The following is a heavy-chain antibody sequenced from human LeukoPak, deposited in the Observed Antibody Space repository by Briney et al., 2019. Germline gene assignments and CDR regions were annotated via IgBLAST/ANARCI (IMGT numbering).Heavy chain of an antibody. J-gene: IGHJ4*02. CDR3: AGHQATYSSGIDY. CDR2: IIPIFGTA. D-gene: IGHD6-19*01. Sequence: SVKVSCKASGGTFSTYAISWVRQAPGQGLEWMGGIIPIFGTANYAQKFQGRVTITADKSTSSAYMELSSLRSEDTAVYYCAGHQATYSSGIDYWGQGTLVTVSS. V-gene: IGHV1-69*06. CDR1: GGTFSTYA.